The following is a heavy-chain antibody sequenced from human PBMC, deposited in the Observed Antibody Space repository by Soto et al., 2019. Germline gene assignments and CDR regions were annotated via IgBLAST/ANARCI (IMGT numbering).Heavy chain of an antibody. D-gene: IGHD3-22*01. Sequence: ASVKISCKASGYTFTSYAMHWVRQAPGQRLEWMGWINAGNGNTKYSQKFQGRVTITRDTSASTAYMELSSLRSEDTAVYYCASSDSSGYFQVPLIWGKGTMVTVSS. J-gene: IGHJ3*02. CDR2: INAGNGNT. V-gene: IGHV1-3*01. CDR1: GYTFTSYA. CDR3: ASSDSSGYFQVPLI.